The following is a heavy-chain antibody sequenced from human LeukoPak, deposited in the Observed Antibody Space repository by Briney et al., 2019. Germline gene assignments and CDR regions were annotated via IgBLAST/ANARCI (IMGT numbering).Heavy chain of an antibody. CDR2: HKSKAAGGTT. CDR3: TTGNY. J-gene: IGHJ4*02. V-gene: IGHV3-15*01. CDR1: GFSFTDAW. Sequence: PGRSLRLSCAASGFSFTDAWMSWVRQAPGKGREWVGHHKSKAAGGTTDYAAPVKARFTISGDDSKNTLYLQMNSLKTEDTAVYYCTTGNYWGQGTLVTVSS.